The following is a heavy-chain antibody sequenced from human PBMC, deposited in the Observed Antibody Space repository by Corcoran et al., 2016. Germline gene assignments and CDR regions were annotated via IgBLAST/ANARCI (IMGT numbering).Heavy chain of an antibody. V-gene: IGHV1-2*02. J-gene: IGHJ5*02. CDR2: INPNSGGT. D-gene: IGHD6-13*01. CDR3: AREAYSSSWYGNYWFDP. Sequence: QVQLVQSGAEVKKPGASVKVSCKASGYTFTGYYMHWVRQAPGQGLEWMGWINPNSGGTNYAQKFQGRVTMTRDTSISTAYMELSRLRSDDTAVYYCAREAYSSSWYGNYWFDPWGQGTLVTVSS. CDR1: GYTFTGYY.